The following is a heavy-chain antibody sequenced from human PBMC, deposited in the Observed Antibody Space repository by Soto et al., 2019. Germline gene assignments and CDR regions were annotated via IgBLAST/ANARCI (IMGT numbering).Heavy chain of an antibody. CDR3: ATGGLGYYYYYGMDV. V-gene: IGHV1-24*01. Sequence: ASVKVSCKVSGYTLTELSMHWVRQAPGKGLEWMGGFDPEDGETIYAQKFQGRVTMTEDKSTDTAYMELSSLRSEDTAVYYCATGGLGYYYYYGMDVWGQGTTVTVSS. J-gene: IGHJ6*02. CDR2: FDPEDGET. CDR1: GYTLTELS.